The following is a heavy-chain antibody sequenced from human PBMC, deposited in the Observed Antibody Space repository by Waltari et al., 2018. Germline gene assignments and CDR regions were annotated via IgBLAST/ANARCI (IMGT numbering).Heavy chain of an antibody. Sequence: QVQLQQWGAGLLKPSSTLSLTCAVYGGSFSGYYWSWIRQPPGKGLEWIGESNHSGSTNYNPSLKSRVTISVDTSKNQFSLKLSSVTAADTAVYYCARGGIVLMVYAFDYWGQGTLVTVSS. CDR1: GGSFSGYY. CDR2: SNHSGST. CDR3: ARGGIVLMVYAFDY. J-gene: IGHJ4*02. V-gene: IGHV4-34*01. D-gene: IGHD2-8*01.